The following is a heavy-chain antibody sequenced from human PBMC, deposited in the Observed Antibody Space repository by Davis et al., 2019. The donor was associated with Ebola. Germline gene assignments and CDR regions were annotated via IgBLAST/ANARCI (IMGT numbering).Heavy chain of an antibody. J-gene: IGHJ3*02. CDR1: GGSFSGYY. CDR2: INHSGST. V-gene: IGHV4-34*01. CDR3: ARGCRSLGKDAFDI. D-gene: IGHD7-27*01. Sequence: MPSGTLSLTCAVYGGSFSGYYWSWIRQPPGKGLEWIGEINHSGSTNYNPSLKSRVTISVDTSKNQFSLKLSSVTAADTAVYYCARGCRSLGKDAFDIWGQGTMVTVSS.